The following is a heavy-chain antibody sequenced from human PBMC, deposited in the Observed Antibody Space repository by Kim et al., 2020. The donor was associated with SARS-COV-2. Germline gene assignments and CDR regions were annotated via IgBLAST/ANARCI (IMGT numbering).Heavy chain of an antibody. V-gene: IGHV3-49*02. D-gene: IGHD6-19*01. CDR3: TRTKGAVAGFDY. J-gene: IGHJ4*02. Sequence: EYAASVKGRFTISRDDSKSIAYLQMNSLKTEDTALYYCTRTKGAVAGFDYWGQGTLVTVSS.